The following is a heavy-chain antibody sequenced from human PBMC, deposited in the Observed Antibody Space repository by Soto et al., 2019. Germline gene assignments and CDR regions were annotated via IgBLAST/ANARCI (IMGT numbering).Heavy chain of an antibody. J-gene: IGHJ4*02. Sequence: PGGSLRLSCAASGFTFSSYGMHWVRQAPGKGLEWVAVIWYDGSNKYYADSVKGRFTISRDNSKNTLYLQMNSLRAEDTAVYYCARDAFETDSSSWYYFDYWGQGTLVTVSS. V-gene: IGHV3-33*01. D-gene: IGHD6-13*01. CDR3: ARDAFETDSSSWYYFDY. CDR2: IWYDGSNK. CDR1: GFTFSSYG.